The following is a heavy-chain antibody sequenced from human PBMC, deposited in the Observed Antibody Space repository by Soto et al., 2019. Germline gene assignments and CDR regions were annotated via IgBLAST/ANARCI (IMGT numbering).Heavy chain of an antibody. D-gene: IGHD2-15*01. CDR3: ARARGYCSGGSCAGDYFDY. Sequence: GGSLRLSCAASGFTVSSNYMSWVRQAPGKGLEWVSVIYSGGSTYYADSVKGRFTISRHNSKNTLYLQMNSLRAEDTAVYYCARARGYCSGGSCAGDYFDYWGQGTLVTVSS. CDR1: GFTVSSNY. J-gene: IGHJ4*02. CDR2: IYSGGST. V-gene: IGHV3-53*04.